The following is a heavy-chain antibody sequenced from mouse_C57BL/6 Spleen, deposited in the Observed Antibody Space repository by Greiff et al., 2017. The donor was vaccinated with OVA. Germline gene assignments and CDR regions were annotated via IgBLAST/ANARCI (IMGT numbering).Heavy chain of an antibody. J-gene: IGHJ4*01. CDR3: TRAGPGISFYLAIDY. CDR1: GFTFSSYA. CDR2: ISSGGDYI. Sequence: EVHLVESGEGLVKPGGSLKLSCAASGFTFSSYAMSWVRQTPEKRLEWVAYISSGGDYIYYADTVKGRFTISRDNARNTLCLQMSSLQSADTAMYYCTRAGPGISFYLAIDYWGQGTSVTVSA. D-gene: IGHD1-1*01. V-gene: IGHV5-9-1*02.